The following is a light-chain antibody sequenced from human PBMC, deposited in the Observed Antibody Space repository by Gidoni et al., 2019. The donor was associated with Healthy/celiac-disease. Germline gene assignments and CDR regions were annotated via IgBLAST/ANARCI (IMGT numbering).Light chain of an antibody. Sequence: DIQMTQSPSSLSASVGDRVTITCRASQSISSYLNWYQKKPGKAPKLLIYAASSLQSGVPSRFSGSGSGTDFTITIRSLQHEDFATYYCQKSYSNTGTFGQGTKLEIK. CDR3: QKSYSNTGT. CDR2: AAS. V-gene: IGKV1-39*01. J-gene: IGKJ2*02. CDR1: QSISSY.